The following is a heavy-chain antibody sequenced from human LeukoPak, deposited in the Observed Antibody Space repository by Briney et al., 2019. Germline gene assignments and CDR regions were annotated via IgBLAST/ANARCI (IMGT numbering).Heavy chain of an antibody. J-gene: IGHJ4*02. CDR2: ITYSGGNT. CDR1: GFTFSSYA. CDR3: AKDPSDLGGSGSYNYFDC. Sequence: PGGTLRLSCAASGFTFSSYAMSCVRHAPGKGLEWVSTITYSGGNTYYADSVKGRFTISRDNSRNTLYLQIKTLRAEDTAVYYCAKDPSDLGGSGSYNYFDCWAREPWSPSPQ. V-gene: IGHV3-23*01. D-gene: IGHD3-10*01.